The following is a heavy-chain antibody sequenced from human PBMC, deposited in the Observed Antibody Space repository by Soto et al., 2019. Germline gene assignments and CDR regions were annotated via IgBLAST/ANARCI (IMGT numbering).Heavy chain of an antibody. CDR2: IFGDDDK. CDR1: GFSLSTSGVG. D-gene: IGHD2-2*01. J-gene: IGHJ5*02. V-gene: IGHV2-5*02. CDR3: AHSRPISTSRGWFDT. Sequence: QITLKESGPTLVKPTQTLTLTCTFSGFSLSTSGVGVDWIRQPPGTALEWLAFIFGDDDKRYSPSLKSRLTNTKDTFKIQVVLTMPTMNPVDTATLYCAHSRPISTSRGWFDTGGQGTLVTVSS.